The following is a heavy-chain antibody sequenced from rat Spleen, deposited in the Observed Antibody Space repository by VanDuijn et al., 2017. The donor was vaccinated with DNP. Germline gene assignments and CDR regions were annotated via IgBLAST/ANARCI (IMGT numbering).Heavy chain of an antibody. Sequence: EVQLVESGGGLVQPGRSLKLSCAASGFTFSNYGMAWVRQAPTKGLEWVASITNTGGSTYYPDSVKGRFTISRDNAKSTLYLQVNSLRSEDTATYYCATQELYILRVYNYFDYWGQGVMVTVSS. CDR1: GFTFSNYG. J-gene: IGHJ2*01. CDR2: ITNTGGST. D-gene: IGHD1-9*01. CDR3: ATQELYILRVYNYFDY. V-gene: IGHV5S13*01.